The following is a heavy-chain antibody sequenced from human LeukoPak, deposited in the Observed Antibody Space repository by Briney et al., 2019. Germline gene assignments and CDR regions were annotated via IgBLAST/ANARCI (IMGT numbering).Heavy chain of an antibody. V-gene: IGHV1-69*06. CDR3: AREGYYDILTGYQYYFDY. CDR2: IISIFGTA. J-gene: IGHJ4*02. Sequence: GASVKVSCQASGCTFSSYAISWVRQAPGQGLEWMGGIISIFGTANYAQKFQGRVTITADKSTSTAYMELSSLRSEDTAVYYCAREGYYDILTGYQYYFDYWGQGTLVTVSS. CDR1: GCTFSSYA. D-gene: IGHD3-9*01.